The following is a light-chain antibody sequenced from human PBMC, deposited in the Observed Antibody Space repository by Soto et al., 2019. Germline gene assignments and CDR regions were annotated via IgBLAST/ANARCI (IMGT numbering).Light chain of an antibody. V-gene: IGKV1-5*03. J-gene: IGKJ1*01. CDR3: PQYDSYPIT. CDR2: KGS. Sequence: DIRMTQAPSTLSASVGDRVTITCRASQSISSWLAWYQQKPGKAPKLLIYKGSSLERGVPSRFSSSGSRPEFPLTISGLQRDAFATYYSPQYDSYPITLGQGTKV. CDR1: QSISSW.